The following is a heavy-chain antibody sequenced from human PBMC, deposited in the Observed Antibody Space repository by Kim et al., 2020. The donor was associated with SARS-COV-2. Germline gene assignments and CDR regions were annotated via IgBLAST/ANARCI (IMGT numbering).Heavy chain of an antibody. CDR3: ARSFRLDTCDF. CDR2: ITGATGNT. CDR1: GYTFTEYA. D-gene: IGHD2-21*02. V-gene: IGHV1-3*01. Sequence: ASVKVSCKTSGYTFTEYAVHWVRQAPGQRLEWMGWITGATGNTEYSQNFQGRVTFTRYTSASTAYMELSSLRSEDTAMYFCARSFRLDTCDFWGQGTMVTVSS. J-gene: IGHJ3*01.